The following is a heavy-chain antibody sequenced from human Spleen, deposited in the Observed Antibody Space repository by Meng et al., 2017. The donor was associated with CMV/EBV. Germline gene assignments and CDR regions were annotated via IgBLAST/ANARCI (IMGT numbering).Heavy chain of an antibody. J-gene: IGHJ6*02. CDR1: GYTFTGHY. D-gene: IGHD5-18*01. Sequence: ASVKVSCKASGYTFTGHYMHWVRQAPGQGLEWMGWINPNSGGTNYAQKLQGRVTMTTDTSTSTAYMELRSLRSDDTAVYYCARDQKTWIQLWNYYYYGMDVWGQGTTVTVSS. CDR2: INPNSGGT. V-gene: IGHV1-2*02. CDR3: ARDQKTWIQLWNYYYYGMDV.